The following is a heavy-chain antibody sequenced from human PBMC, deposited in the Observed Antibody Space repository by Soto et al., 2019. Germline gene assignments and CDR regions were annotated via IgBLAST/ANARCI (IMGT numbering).Heavy chain of an antibody. CDR1: GFTFSSYA. CDR3: AKDNLKLELPGGMDV. J-gene: IGHJ6*02. D-gene: IGHD1-7*01. Sequence: GGSLRLSCAASGFTFSSYAMSWVRQAPGKGLEWVSAISGSGGSTYYADSVKGRFTISRDNSKNTLYLQMNSLRAEDTAVYYCAKDNLKLELPGGMDVWGQGTTVTVSS. V-gene: IGHV3-23*01. CDR2: ISGSGGST.